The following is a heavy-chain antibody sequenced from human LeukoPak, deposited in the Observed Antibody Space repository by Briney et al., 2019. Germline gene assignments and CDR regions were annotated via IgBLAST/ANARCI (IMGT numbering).Heavy chain of an antibody. V-gene: IGHV1-24*01. Sequence: GASVKVSCKVSGYTLTELSMHWVRQAPGKGLEWMGGFDPEHGETIYAQKFQGGVTMTEDTSTDTAYMELSSLRSEDTAVYYCATGYGSGSHFYFDYWGQGTLVTVSS. J-gene: IGHJ4*02. CDR3: ATGYGSGSHFYFDY. CDR1: GYTLTELS. CDR2: FDPEHGET. D-gene: IGHD3-10*01.